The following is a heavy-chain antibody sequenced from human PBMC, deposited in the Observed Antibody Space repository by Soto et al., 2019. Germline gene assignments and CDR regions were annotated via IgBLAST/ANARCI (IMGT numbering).Heavy chain of an antibody. CDR3: ARTESGYSYGFADV. D-gene: IGHD5-18*01. Sequence: PSETLSLTCAVSGGSISSSNWWSWVRQPPGKGLEWIGEIYHSGSTNYNPSLKSRVTISADKSISTAYLQWSSLKASDTAMYYSARTESGYSYGFADVWGQGTTVTVSS. CDR2: IYHSGST. J-gene: IGHJ6*02. V-gene: IGHV4-4*02. CDR1: GGSISSSNW.